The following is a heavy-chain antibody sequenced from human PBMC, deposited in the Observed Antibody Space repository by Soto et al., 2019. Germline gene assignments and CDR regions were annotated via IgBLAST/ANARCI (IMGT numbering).Heavy chain of an antibody. V-gene: IGHV4-34*01. J-gene: IGHJ3*02. D-gene: IGHD1-1*01. CDR3: ARVERGTATTVVDAFDI. CDR1: GGFVSSGSYY. Sequence: EQLQQWGAGLLKPSETLSLTCAVYGGFVSSGSYYWSWIRQPPGKGLEWIGEMSHSGGTHFNPSLKSRVTISVDTSKNQFSLKMSSVTAADTAVYYCARVERGTATTVVDAFDIWGPGTMVTVSS. CDR2: MSHSGGT.